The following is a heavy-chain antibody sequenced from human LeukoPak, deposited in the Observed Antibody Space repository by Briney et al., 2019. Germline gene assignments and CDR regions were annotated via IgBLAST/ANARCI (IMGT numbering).Heavy chain of an antibody. Sequence: GGSLRLSCAASGFSFSSYAMIWVRQAPVKGLEWVSAISSSGGSTYYADSVKGRFTISRDNSKNTLYLQMNSLRAEDTAVYYCAKRSIAVAGYYLDYWGQGTLVTVSS. CDR2: ISSSGGST. V-gene: IGHV3-23*01. CDR3: AKRSIAVAGYYLDY. D-gene: IGHD6-19*01. J-gene: IGHJ4*02. CDR1: GFSFSSYA.